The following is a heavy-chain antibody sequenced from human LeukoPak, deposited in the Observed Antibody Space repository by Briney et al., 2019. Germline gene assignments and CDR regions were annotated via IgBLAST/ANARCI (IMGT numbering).Heavy chain of an antibody. CDR2: ITGGGVGS. V-gene: IGHV3-23*01. CDR1: GFAASNFG. J-gene: IGHJ3*01. D-gene: IGHD3-3*01. CDR3: AQGDSYYDFLLSV. Sequence: GGSLRLSYAASGFAASNFGMSWVRQAPGKGLEWVSAITGGGVGSYYADSVKGRFTISRDNSRNTLYLQMNSLRAEDTAVYYCAQGDSYYDFLLSVWGQGTMVTVSS.